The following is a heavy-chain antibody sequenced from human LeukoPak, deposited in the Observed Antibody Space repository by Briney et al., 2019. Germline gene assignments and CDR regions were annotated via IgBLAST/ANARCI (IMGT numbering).Heavy chain of an antibody. J-gene: IGHJ6*03. D-gene: IGHD6-19*01. Sequence: SQTLSLTCTVSGGSISSGSYYWSWIRQPAGKGLEWIGRIYTSGSTNYNPSLKSRVTISVDTSKNQFSLKLSSVTAADTAVYYCARDHGSGWYGNYYYYMDVWGKGTTVTISS. CDR1: GGSISSGSYY. CDR3: ARDHGSGWYGNYYYYMDV. CDR2: IYTSGST. V-gene: IGHV4-61*02.